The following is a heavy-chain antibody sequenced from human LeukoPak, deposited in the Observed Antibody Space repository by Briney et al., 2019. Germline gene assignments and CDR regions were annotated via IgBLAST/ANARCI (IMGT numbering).Heavy chain of an antibody. CDR3: AREVGWAAMVNDDAFDI. CDR2: ISSSSSYI. V-gene: IGHV3-21*01. J-gene: IGHJ3*02. D-gene: IGHD5-18*01. CDR1: GFSLRSYS. Sequence: GASLRLSCADSGFSLRSYSMSWVREATGNGLEWVSFISSSSSYIYYADSVKGRFTISRDNAKNSLYLQMNSLRAEDTAVYYCAREVGWAAMVNDDAFDIWGQLTMVTVSS.